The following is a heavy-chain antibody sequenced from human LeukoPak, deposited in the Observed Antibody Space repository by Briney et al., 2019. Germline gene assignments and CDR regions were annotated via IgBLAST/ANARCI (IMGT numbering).Heavy chain of an antibody. D-gene: IGHD6-19*01. CDR2: ISGSGGST. V-gene: IGHV3-23*01. CDR1: GFTFSSHS. J-gene: IGHJ4*02. Sequence: GGSLRLSCVASGFTFSSHSLNWVRQAPGKGLEWVSAISGSGGSTYYADSVKGRFTISRDNSKNTLYLQMNSLRAEDTAVYYCAKDKIAVALLDYWGQGTLVTVSS. CDR3: AKDKIAVALLDY.